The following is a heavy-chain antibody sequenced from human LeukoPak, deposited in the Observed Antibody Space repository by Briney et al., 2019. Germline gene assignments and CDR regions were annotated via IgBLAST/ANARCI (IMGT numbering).Heavy chain of an antibody. CDR1: GFTLSNYD. D-gene: IGHD4-17*01. CDR2: IDIAGDT. J-gene: IGHJ2*01. Sequence: GGSLRLSCAASGFTLSNYDMHWVRQAAGEGLEWVSGIDIAGDTYYPGSVRGRFTISRENAENSLYLQMNSLRAGDTGVYYCARTTVTSGPYWYFDLWGRGTLVTIS. CDR3: ARTTVTSGPYWYFDL. V-gene: IGHV3-13*01.